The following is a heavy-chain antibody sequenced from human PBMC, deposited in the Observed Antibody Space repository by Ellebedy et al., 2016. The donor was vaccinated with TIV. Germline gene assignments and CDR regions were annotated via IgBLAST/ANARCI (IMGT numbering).Heavy chain of an antibody. D-gene: IGHD2-15*01. J-gene: IGHJ4*02. Sequence: GESLKISCKGSGYSFTTYWIGWVRQMSGKGLEWMGIIYPGDSDTRSSPSFQGQVTISADKSISTAYLQWSRLKASDTAMYYCARVGEVAATPCSYWGQGTLVTVSS. CDR2: IYPGDSDT. CDR1: GYSFTTYW. CDR3: ARVGEVAATPCSY. V-gene: IGHV5-51*01.